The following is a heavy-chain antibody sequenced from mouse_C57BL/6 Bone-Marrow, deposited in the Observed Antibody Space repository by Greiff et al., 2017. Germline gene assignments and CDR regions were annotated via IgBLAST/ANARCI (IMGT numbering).Heavy chain of an antibody. J-gene: IGHJ4*01. V-gene: IGHV1-53*01. CDR2: INPSNGGT. D-gene: IGHD3-2*02. Sequence: VQLQQPGTELVKPGASVKLSCKASGYTFTSYWMHWVKQRPGQGLEWIGNINPSNGGTNYNEKFKSKATLTVDKSSSTAYMQLSSLTSEDSAVYYCARTAQARFYAMDYWGQGTSVTVSS. CDR1: GYTFTSYW. CDR3: ARTAQARFYAMDY.